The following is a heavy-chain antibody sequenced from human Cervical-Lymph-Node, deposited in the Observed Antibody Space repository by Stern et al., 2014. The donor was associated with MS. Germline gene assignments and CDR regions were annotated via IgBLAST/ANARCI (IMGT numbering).Heavy chain of an antibody. CDR3: ARIYCSGDECYHSFDT. J-gene: IGHJ4*02. Sequence: QVQLVQSGAEVKKPGASVKVSCKASGYRFSTFYLHWLRQAPGQGLQWIGRIDPVIGATNASQTFQGRLTMTSDRSITTAYLELSGLRSDDTAVYYCARIYCSGDECYHSFDTWGQGTLVTVSS. D-gene: IGHD3-16*02. CDR1: GYRFSTFY. CDR2: IDPVIGAT. V-gene: IGHV1-2*06.